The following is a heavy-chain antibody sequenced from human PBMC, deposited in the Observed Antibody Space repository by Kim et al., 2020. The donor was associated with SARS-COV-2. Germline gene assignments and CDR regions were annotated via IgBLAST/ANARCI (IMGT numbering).Heavy chain of an antibody. CDR2: IYPGDSDT. D-gene: IGHD3-10*01. CDR3: ARYSLGSMVRGALYYYGMDV. J-gene: IGHJ6*02. V-gene: IGHV5-51*01. Sequence: GESLKISCKGSGYSFTSYWIGWVRQMPGKGLEWMGIIYPGDSDTRYSPSFQGQVTISADKSISTAYLQWSSLKASDTAMYYCARYSLGSMVRGALYYYGMDVWGQGTTVTVSS. CDR1: GYSFTSYW.